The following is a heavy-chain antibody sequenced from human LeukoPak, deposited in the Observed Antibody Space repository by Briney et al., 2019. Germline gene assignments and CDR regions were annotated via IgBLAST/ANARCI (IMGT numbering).Heavy chain of an antibody. Sequence: ASVKISCTVSGYTFTDYYMHWVQQAPGKGLEWMGLIYPEDGETIYAEKFQGRVTITADTSTYTAYMQRSSLRSEDTAVYDCATAWSGDGGQGTLVTVSS. V-gene: IGHV1-69-2*01. CDR3: ATAWSGD. CDR1: GYTFTDYY. CDR2: IYPEDGET. D-gene: IGHD3-3*01. J-gene: IGHJ4*02.